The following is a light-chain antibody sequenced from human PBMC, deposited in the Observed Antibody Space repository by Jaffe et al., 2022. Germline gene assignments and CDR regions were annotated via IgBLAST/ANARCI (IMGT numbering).Light chain of an antibody. CDR2: EVS. V-gene: IGLV2-14*01. CDR3: SSYTSSSSYV. Sequence: QSALTQPASVSGSPGQSITISCTGTSSDVGGYRYVSWYQQYPGKAPKVIVYEVSSRPSGVSNRFSGSKSGNTASLTISGLQAEDEADYYCSSYTSSSSYVFGTGTKVTVL. CDR1: SSDVGGYRY. J-gene: IGLJ1*01.